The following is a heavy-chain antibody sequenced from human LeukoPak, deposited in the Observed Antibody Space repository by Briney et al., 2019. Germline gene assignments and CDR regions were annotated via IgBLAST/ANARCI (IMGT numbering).Heavy chain of an antibody. CDR3: ARDPGNYFDY. CDR2: IYSSGST. V-gene: IGHV4-59*01. Sequence: SETLSLTCTVSGGSISSFYWSWIRQPLGKGLEYIGYIYSSGSTNYNPSLKSRVTISLDTSKNQFSLKLNSVTATDTAVYFCARDPGNYFDYWGQGTLVTVSS. J-gene: IGHJ4*02. D-gene: IGHD3-10*01. CDR1: GGSISSFY.